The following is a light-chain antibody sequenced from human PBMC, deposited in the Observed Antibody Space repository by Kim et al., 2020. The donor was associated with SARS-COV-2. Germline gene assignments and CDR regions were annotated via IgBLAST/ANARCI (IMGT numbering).Light chain of an antibody. CDR3: QQYNSWPPYT. Sequence: SPGERVTLSVRASQSVSINLAWFQQKPGQAPRLLIYGASTRATGIPARFSGSGSATEFTLTISSLQSEDFAVYYCQQYNSWPPYTFGQGTKLEI. J-gene: IGKJ2*01. CDR1: QSVSIN. V-gene: IGKV3-15*01. CDR2: GAS.